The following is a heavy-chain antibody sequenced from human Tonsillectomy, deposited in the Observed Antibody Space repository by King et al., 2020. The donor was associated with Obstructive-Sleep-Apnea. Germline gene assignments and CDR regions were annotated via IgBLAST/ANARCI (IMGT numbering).Heavy chain of an antibody. J-gene: IGHJ3*02. D-gene: IGHD3-10*01. Sequence: VQLQESGPGLVKPSETLSLTCTVSGGSISSYYWSWIRQPAGKGLEWIGRIYTSGSTNYNPSLKSRVTMSVDTSKNQFSLKLSSVTAADTAVYYCARDYYGSGTPITANFDIWGQGTMVTVSS. CDR3: ARDYYGSGTPITANFDI. V-gene: IGHV4-4*07. CDR2: IYTSGST. CDR1: GGSISSYY.